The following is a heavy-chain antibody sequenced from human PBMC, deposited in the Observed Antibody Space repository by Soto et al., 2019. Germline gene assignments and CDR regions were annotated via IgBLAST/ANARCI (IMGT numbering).Heavy chain of an antibody. D-gene: IGHD3-9*01. J-gene: IGHJ5*02. CDR2: IYYSGST. CDR1: GGSISSYY. V-gene: IGHV4-59*01. CDR3: ARDRPYYDILTGYYTGWFDP. Sequence: SETLSLTCTVSGGSISSYYWSWIRQPPGKGLEWIGYIYYSGSTNYNPSLKSRVTISVDTSKNQFSLKLSSVTAADTAVYYCARDRPYYDILTGYYTGWFDPWGQATLLTVSS.